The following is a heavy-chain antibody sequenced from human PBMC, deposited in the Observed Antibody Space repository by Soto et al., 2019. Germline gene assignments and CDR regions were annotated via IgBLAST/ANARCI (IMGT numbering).Heavy chain of an antibody. CDR3: AKPLYTTSSLYYSGMDV. J-gene: IGHJ6*02. CDR1: GFTFSSYT. V-gene: IGHV3-23*01. Sequence: GGSLRLSCAASGFTFSSYTMRWVRQAPGKGLEWVSSINGGGDRTYYADSVKGRFTISRDNSKNTLFLQMNSLRVEDTAEYYCAKPLYTTSSLYYSGMDVWGQGTTVTVSS. D-gene: IGHD6-6*01. CDR2: INGGGDRT.